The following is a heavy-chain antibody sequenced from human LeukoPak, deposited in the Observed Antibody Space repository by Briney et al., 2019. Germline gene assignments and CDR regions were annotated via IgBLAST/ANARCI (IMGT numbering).Heavy chain of an antibody. D-gene: IGHD3-22*01. CDR1: GGSVSSDNSY. CDR3: ARGYYYHT. J-gene: IGHJ4*02. CDR2: IYADGSS. V-gene: IGHV4-61*02. Sequence: SETLSLTCTVSGGSVSSDNSYWNWIRQPTGKGLEWIGRIYADGSSTYNPSLKSRVTISVDSSKNQFSLRLSSLTAADTAVYYCARGYYYHTWGQGTLVTVSS.